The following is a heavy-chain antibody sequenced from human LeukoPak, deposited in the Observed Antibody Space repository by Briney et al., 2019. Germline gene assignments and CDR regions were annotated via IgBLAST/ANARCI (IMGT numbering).Heavy chain of an antibody. V-gene: IGHV1-18*01. D-gene: IGHD5-24*01. CDR1: GYIFTSYG. CDR3: AGTRDGYRIGSFDY. J-gene: IGHJ4*02. Sequence: ASVKVSCKASGYIFTSYGISWVRQSPGQGLEWMGWITAYQGNTAWAQKFQGRVTMTTDTSTSTAYMELRSLRSDDTAVYYCAGTRDGYRIGSFDYWGQGTLVTVSS. CDR2: ITAYQGNT.